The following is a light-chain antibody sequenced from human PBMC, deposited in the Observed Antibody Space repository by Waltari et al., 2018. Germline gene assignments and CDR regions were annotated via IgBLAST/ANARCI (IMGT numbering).Light chain of an antibody. V-gene: IGLV1-51*02. Sequence: QSVLTQPPSVSAAPGQKVTISCSGSRSNIGTGYVSWSQQLPGTAPSLLIFENSKRPSGIPDRFSGSKSGTSATLGITGLQTGDEADYYCGTWDNSLSAAGVFGGGTKVTVL. J-gene: IGLJ3*02. CDR3: GTWDNSLSAAGV. CDR1: RSNIGTGY. CDR2: ENS.